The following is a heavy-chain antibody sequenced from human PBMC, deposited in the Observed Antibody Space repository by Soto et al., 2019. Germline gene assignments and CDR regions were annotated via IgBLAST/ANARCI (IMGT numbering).Heavy chain of an antibody. D-gene: IGHD6-13*01. J-gene: IGHJ4*02. CDR3: ARGRDSSSWYLEY. Sequence: QVQLQESGPGLVKPSQTLSLTCTVSGGSISSGGYYWSWIRQHPGKGLEWIGYIHYSGSTYYNPSLKSRDTISEDTSKSQYALKLSSVTAADTALYYCARGRDSSSWYLEYWGQGTLVTGSS. CDR2: IHYSGST. CDR1: GGSISSGGYY. V-gene: IGHV4-31*03.